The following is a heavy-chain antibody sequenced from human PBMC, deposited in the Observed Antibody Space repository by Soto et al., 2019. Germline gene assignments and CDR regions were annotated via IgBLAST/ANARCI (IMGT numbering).Heavy chain of an antibody. CDR3: AKAIPPGSYYSAVDF. J-gene: IGHJ4*02. CDR2: IWYDGSNK. D-gene: IGHD1-26*01. CDR1: GFTFISYG. Sequence: GGSLRLSCAASGFTFISYGMHWVRQAPGKGLEWVAVIWYDGSNKYYADSVKGRFTISRDNAKKSVYLQMNSLRAEDTALYFCAKAIPPGSYYSAVDFWGQGTLVTVSS. V-gene: IGHV3-33*03.